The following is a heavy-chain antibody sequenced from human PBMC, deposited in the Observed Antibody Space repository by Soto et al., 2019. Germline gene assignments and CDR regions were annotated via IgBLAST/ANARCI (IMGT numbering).Heavy chain of an antibody. CDR2: ISAYNGNT. CDR1: GYTFTNYD. Sequence: ASVKVSCKASGYTFTNYDINWVRQAPGQGLEWMGWISAYNGNTNYAQKLQGRVTMTTDTSTSTAYMELRSLRSDDTAVYYCARQLWLLFGIDYWGQGTLVTVSS. J-gene: IGHJ4*02. D-gene: IGHD5-18*01. CDR3: ARQLWLLFGIDY. V-gene: IGHV1-18*01.